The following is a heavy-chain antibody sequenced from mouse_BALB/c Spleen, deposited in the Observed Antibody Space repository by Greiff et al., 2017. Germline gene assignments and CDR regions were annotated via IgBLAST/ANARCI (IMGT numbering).Heavy chain of an antibody. V-gene: IGHV5-12-1*01. Sequence: EVHLVESGGGLVKPGGSLKLSCAASGFAFSSYDMSWVRQTPEKRLEWVAYISSGGGSTYYPDTVKGRFTISRDNAKNTLYLQMSSLKSEDTAMYYCARRGYGYDYAMDYWGQGTSVTVSS. CDR2: ISSGGGST. D-gene: IGHD1-2*01. CDR1: GFAFSSYD. CDR3: ARRGYGYDYAMDY. J-gene: IGHJ4*01.